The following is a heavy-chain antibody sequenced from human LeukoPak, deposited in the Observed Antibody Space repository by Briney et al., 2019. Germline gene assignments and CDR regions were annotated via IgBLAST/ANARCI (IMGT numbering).Heavy chain of an antibody. CDR3: ATAGWFGELYFDY. J-gene: IGHJ4*02. CDR2: IYHSGST. V-gene: IGHV4-30-2*01. Sequence: KASETLSLTCTVSGGSISSGGYYWSWIRQPPGKGLEWIGYIYHSGSTYYNPSLKSRVTISVDRSKNQFSLKLSSVTAADTAVYYCATAGWFGELYFDYWAREPWSPSPQ. CDR1: GGSISSGGYY. D-gene: IGHD3-10*01.